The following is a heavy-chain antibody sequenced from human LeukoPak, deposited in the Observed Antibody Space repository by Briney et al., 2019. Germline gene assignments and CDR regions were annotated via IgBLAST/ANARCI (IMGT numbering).Heavy chain of an antibody. CDR2: IYPGDSDT. CDR1: GYSFTSYW. CDR3: YASYKLNYYYYYMDV. J-gene: IGHJ6*03. D-gene: IGHD3-10*01. V-gene: IGHV5-51*03. Sequence: PGESLKISCKGSGYSFTSYWIGWVRQMPGKGLEWMGIIYPGDSDTRYSPSFQGQVTISADKSISSAYLQWSSLKASDTAMYYCYASYKLNYYYYYMDVWGKGTTVTVSS.